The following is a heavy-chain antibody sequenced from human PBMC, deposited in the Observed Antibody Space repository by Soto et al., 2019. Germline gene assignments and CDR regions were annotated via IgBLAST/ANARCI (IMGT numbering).Heavy chain of an antibody. D-gene: IGHD1-26*01. J-gene: IGHJ6*02. CDR2: INSDGRST. V-gene: IGHV3-74*01. CDR1: GFSLSNYW. CDR3: ARGGRYRENYYFGMDV. Sequence: PGGSLRLSCAVSGFSLSNYWMHWVRQDPEKGLVWVSRINSDGRSTSYADSVKGRFTISRDNAKNTLYLHIDSLRAEDTAVYYCARGGRYRENYYFGMDVWGQGTTVTVSS.